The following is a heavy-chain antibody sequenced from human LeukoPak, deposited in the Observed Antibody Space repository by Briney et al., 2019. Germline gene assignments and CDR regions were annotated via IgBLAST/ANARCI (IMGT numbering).Heavy chain of an antibody. Sequence: LGESLKISCQGSGYTFTTYWIGWVRQMPGKGLEWMGIIYPGDSDTRYSPSFQGQVAISADKSISTAYLQWSSLKASDTAMYYCARLLVGGWWELLGWFDPWGQGTLVTVSS. CDR2: IYPGDSDT. CDR3: ARLLVGGWWELLGWFDP. CDR1: GYTFTTYW. J-gene: IGHJ5*02. V-gene: IGHV5-51*01. D-gene: IGHD1-26*01.